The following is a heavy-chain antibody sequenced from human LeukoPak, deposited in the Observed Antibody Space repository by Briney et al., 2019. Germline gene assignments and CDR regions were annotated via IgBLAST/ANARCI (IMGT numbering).Heavy chain of an antibody. Sequence: EGSLRLSCAASGFSFSTYAMSWVRQAPGKGLEWVSAISGSGGSTYYADSVKGRFTISRDNSKNTLYLQMNSLRAEDTAVYYCAKASGYSSGWYWFDPWGQGTLVTVSS. CDR2: ISGSGGST. J-gene: IGHJ5*02. V-gene: IGHV3-23*01. D-gene: IGHD6-19*01. CDR3: AKASGYSSGWYWFDP. CDR1: GFSFSTYA.